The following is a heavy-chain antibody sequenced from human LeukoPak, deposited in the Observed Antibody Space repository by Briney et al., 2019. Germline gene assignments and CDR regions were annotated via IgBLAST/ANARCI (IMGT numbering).Heavy chain of an antibody. CDR3: ARDPTDSSGHEGGDY. D-gene: IGHD3-22*01. Sequence: PGGSLRLSCAASGFTVSSNYMSWVRQAPGKGLEWVSIIYSGGSTYYADSMKGRFTISRDNSKNTLYLQMNSLRAEDTAMYYCARDPTDSSGHEGGDYWGQGTLVTVSS. V-gene: IGHV3-53*01. CDR1: GFTVSSNY. CDR2: IYSGGST. J-gene: IGHJ4*02.